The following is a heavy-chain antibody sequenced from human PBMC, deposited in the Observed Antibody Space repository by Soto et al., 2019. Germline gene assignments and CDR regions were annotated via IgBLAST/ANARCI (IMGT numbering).Heavy chain of an antibody. CDR3: ARVLGVVPRGYGMDV. J-gene: IGHJ6*02. D-gene: IGHD3-3*01. Sequence: ASVKVSCKASGYTFTSYFISWVRQAPGQGLEWMGWINPNSGDTNYAQKFQGRVTMTRDTSISTAYMELSRLRSDDTAVYYCARVLGVVPRGYGMDVWGQGTTVTVSS. V-gene: IGHV1-2*02. CDR1: GYTFTSYF. CDR2: INPNSGDT.